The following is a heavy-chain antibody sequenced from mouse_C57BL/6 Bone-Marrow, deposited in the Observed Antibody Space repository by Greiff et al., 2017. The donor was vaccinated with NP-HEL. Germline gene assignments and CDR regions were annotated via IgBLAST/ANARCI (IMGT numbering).Heavy chain of an antibody. D-gene: IGHD2-9*01. CDR1: GYTFTSYW. CDR3: ASLLWLRRDFGY. V-gene: IGHV1-64*01. J-gene: IGHJ2*01. CDR2: IHPNSGST. Sequence: QVQLQQPGAELVKPGASVKLSCKASGYTFTSYWMHWVKQRPGQGLEWIGMIHPNSGSTNYNEKFKSKATLTVDKSSSTAYMQLSSLTSEDSAVYYCASLLWLRRDFGYWGQGTTLTVSS.